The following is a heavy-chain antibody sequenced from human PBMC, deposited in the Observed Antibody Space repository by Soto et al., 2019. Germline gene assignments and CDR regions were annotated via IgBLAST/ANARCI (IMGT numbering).Heavy chain of an antibody. CDR3: APAGYYVSSGYPPYFHS. D-gene: IGHD3-22*01. V-gene: IGHV1-24*01. Sequence: SVKVSCKVSGYTLAELSRHWVRQAPGKGLEWMGGFDPEDGETIYAQKFQGRVTMTEDTSTDTAYMELSSLRSEDTAVYYCAPAGYYVSSGYPPYFHSWGRGTLVTVSS. CDR2: FDPEDGET. CDR1: GYTLAELS. J-gene: IGHJ4*02.